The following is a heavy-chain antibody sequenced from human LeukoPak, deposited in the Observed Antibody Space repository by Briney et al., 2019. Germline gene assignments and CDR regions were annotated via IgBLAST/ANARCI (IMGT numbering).Heavy chain of an antibody. CDR2: SYYSGST. Sequence: SQTLSLTCTVAGGSISSYYWSWIRQPPGKGLAWIGYSYYSGSTNYNPALKSRVTISVDTSKNQFSLKLSSVTAADTAVYYCARRVGSYLDYWGQGTLVTVSS. J-gene: IGHJ4*02. CDR1: GGSISSYY. V-gene: IGHV4-59*08. D-gene: IGHD3-10*01. CDR3: ARRVGSYLDY.